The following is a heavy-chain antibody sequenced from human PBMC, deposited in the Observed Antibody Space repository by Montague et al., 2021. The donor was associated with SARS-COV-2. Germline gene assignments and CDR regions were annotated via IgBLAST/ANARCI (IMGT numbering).Heavy chain of an antibody. J-gene: IGHJ5*02. Sequence: IYYIGGSTYNPSLKSRVTISADTSKNLFSLTLKSVTASDTAVYYCARDRGDIYGGNSAWFDPWGKGILGSVSS. V-gene: IGHV4-61*03. CDR3: ARDRGDIYGGNSAWFDP. D-gene: IGHD4-23*01. CDR2: IYYIGGS.